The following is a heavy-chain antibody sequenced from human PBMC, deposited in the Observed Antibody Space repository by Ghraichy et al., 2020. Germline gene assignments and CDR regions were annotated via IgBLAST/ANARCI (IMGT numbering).Heavy chain of an antibody. D-gene: IGHD3-3*01. Sequence: SETLSLTCAVYGGSFSGYYWSWIRQPPGKGLEWIGEINHSGSTNYNPSLKSRVTISVDTSKNQFSLKLSSVTAADTAVYYCARVFPVLRFLEWLLLTPRPIGYYYGMDVWGQGTTVTVSS. J-gene: IGHJ6*02. V-gene: IGHV4-34*01. CDR1: GGSFSGYY. CDR3: ARVFPVLRFLEWLLLTPRPIGYYYGMDV. CDR2: INHSGST.